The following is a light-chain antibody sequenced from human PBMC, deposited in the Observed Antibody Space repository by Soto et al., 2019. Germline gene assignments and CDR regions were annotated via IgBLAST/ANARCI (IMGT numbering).Light chain of an antibody. CDR1: QGISGW. CDR3: QQGNSFPLT. CDR2: DAS. J-gene: IGKJ4*01. V-gene: IGKV1-12*01. Sequence: DIQITQSPSSVSASVGDRLTITCRASQGISGWLAWYQQKPGKAPNLLIYDASTLRNGVPPRFSGSGSGTYFTLTISNLQPEDFATYYCQQGNSFPLTFGGGTKVDIK.